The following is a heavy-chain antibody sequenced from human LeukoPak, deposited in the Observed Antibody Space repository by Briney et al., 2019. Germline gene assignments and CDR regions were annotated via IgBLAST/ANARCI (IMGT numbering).Heavy chain of an antibody. V-gene: IGHV4-34*01. Sequence: PSETLPLTCAVYGGSFSGYYWSWIRQPPGKGLEWIGEINHSGSTNYNPSLKSRVTISVDTSKNQFSLKLSSVTAADTAVYYCARGLFYSKIFDYWGQGTLVTVSS. CDR3: ARGLFYSKIFDY. CDR2: INHSGST. D-gene: IGHD4-11*01. J-gene: IGHJ4*02. CDR1: GGSFSGYY.